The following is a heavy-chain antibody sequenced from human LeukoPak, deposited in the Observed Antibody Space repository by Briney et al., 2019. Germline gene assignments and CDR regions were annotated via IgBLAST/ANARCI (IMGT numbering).Heavy chain of an antibody. D-gene: IGHD4-17*01. J-gene: IGHJ4*02. CDR1: GFTVSTNY. Sequence: PGGSLRLSCAVSGFTVSTNYMTWVRQAPGKGLEWVSFIYSGDSTDYADSVKGRLSLSRDNSKNTLYLQMNSLRAEDTAVYYCARRGYGDYAPFDYWGQGTLVTVSS. CDR2: IYSGDST. V-gene: IGHV3-66*04. CDR3: ARRGYGDYAPFDY.